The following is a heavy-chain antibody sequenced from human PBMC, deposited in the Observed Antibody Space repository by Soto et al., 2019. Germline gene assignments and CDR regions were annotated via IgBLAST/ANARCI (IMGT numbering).Heavy chain of an antibody. D-gene: IGHD3-3*01. CDR1: GGSISSYY. V-gene: IGHV4-59*01. Sequence: SETLSLTCTVSGGSISSYYWSWIRQPPGKGLEWIGYIYYSGSTNYNPSLKSRVTISVDTSKNQFSLKLSSVTAADTAVYYCARSSYDFWSGSIGYFDYRGQGTLVTVSS. CDR3: ARSSYDFWSGSIGYFDY. CDR2: IYYSGST. J-gene: IGHJ4*02.